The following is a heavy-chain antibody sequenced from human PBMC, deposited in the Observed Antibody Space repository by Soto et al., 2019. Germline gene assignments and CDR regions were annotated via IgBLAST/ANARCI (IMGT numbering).Heavy chain of an antibody. CDR1: GYTFTSYW. J-gene: IGHJ4*02. V-gene: IGHV5-51*01. CDR2: IYPRDSDT. D-gene: IGHD6-19*01. Sequence: EVQLVQSGAEVKKPGESLKIACQGSGYTFTSYWIGWVRQMPGKGLEWMGIIYPRDSDTRYSPSFEGQVTISADKSINIAYLQWRSLKASDTAMYYCARIQQWRLPPDHWGQGTLVTVSS. CDR3: ARIQQWRLPPDH.